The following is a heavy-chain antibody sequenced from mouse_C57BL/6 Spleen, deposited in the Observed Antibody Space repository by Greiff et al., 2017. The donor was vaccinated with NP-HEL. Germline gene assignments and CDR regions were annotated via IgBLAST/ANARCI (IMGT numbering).Heavy chain of an antibody. CDR3: ARTQTGTGAWFAY. CDR2: IDPSDSYT. CDR1: GYTFTSYW. V-gene: IGHV1-50*01. J-gene: IGHJ3*01. Sequence: VQLQQPGAELVKPGASVKLSCKASGYTFTSYWMQWVKQRPGQGLEWIGEIDPSDSYTNYNQKFKGKATLTVDTSSSTAYMQLSSLTSEDSAVYYCARTQTGTGAWFAYWGQGTLVTVSA. D-gene: IGHD4-1*01.